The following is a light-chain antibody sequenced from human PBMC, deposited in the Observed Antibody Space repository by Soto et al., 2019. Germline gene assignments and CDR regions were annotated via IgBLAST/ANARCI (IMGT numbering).Light chain of an antibody. J-gene: IGKJ1*01. CDR3: QQYNDWWT. Sequence: DIVMTQSPDSLAVSLGERATLSCRASQSVSNNLTWYQQKPGQPPRLLIYGASTRATGVPGRFSGSGSGTEFTLTISSLQSEDFAVYYCQQYNDWWTFGQGTKVDIK. V-gene: IGKV3-15*01. CDR1: QSVSNN. CDR2: GAS.